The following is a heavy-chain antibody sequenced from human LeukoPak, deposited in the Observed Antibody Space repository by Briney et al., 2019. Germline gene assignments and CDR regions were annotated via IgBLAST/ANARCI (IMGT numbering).Heavy chain of an antibody. Sequence: GGSLRLSCVASVFAFDSYAMSWVRHGPGKGLEWVSDIRGSGVNKYYADSVKGRFTISRDNSKNTLYLQMNSLRAEDTAVYYCAKVPFDKSGYYYFDYWGQVTLVTVSS. CDR1: VFAFDSYA. CDR3: AKVPFDKSGYYYFDY. CDR2: IRGSGVNK. V-gene: IGHV3-23*01. D-gene: IGHD3-22*01. J-gene: IGHJ4*02.